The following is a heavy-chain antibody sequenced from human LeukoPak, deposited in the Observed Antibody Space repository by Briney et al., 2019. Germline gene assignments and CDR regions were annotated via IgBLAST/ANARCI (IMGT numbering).Heavy chain of an antibody. D-gene: IGHD3-22*01. CDR1: GYTFTSYG. V-gene: IGHV1-18*01. CDR3: ARVDLYYDSSGYSRAANDY. Sequence: ASVKVSCKASGYTFTSYGISWIRQAPGQGPEWMGWISGYNGHTNYAEKLQGRVTMTTDTPTSTAYMELRSLRSDDTAVYYCARVDLYYDSSGYSRAANDYWGQGTLVTVSS. CDR2: ISGYNGHT. J-gene: IGHJ4*02.